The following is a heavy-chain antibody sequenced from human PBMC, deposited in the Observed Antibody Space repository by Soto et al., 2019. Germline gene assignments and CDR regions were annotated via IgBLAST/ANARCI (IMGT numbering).Heavy chain of an antibody. V-gene: IGHV3-11*03. Sequence: SLRLSCAASGFTFSDYYMSWIRQAPGKGLEWVSYISSSSSYTNYADSVKGRFTISRDNAKNSLYLQMNSLRAEDTAVYYCSSSRSDILTGYPTPWGHGTLVTVSS. J-gene: IGHJ5*02. CDR3: SSSRSDILTGYPTP. CDR2: ISSSSSYT. CDR1: GFTFSDYY. D-gene: IGHD3-9*01.